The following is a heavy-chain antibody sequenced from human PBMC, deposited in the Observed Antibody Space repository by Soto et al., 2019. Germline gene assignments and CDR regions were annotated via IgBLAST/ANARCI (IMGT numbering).Heavy chain of an antibody. V-gene: IGHV1-18*01. Sequence: ASVKVSCKASGYTFTSYGISWVRQAPGQGLEWMGWISGKTGKTNYAQKLQGRVTITTDTSTSTAYMELRSLRSDDTAVYYCARVPRDIILAGMDVWGQGTKVTVSS. CDR3: ARVPRDIILAGMDV. D-gene: IGHD3-3*02. J-gene: IGHJ6*02. CDR1: GYTFTSYG. CDR2: ISGKTGKT.